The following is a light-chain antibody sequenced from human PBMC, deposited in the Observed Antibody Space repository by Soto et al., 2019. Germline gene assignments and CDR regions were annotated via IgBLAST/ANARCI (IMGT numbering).Light chain of an antibody. J-gene: IGLJ2*01. V-gene: IGLV2-23*01. CDR3: CSYAGSSTWGV. CDR2: EGS. Sequence: QSVLTQPASVSGSPGQSITISCTGTSSDVGSYNLVSWYQQQPGKALKLMIYEGSKRPSGVSNRFSGSKSGNTASLTISGLQAEDEADYYCCSYAGSSTWGVFGGGTKLTAL. CDR1: SSDVGSYNL.